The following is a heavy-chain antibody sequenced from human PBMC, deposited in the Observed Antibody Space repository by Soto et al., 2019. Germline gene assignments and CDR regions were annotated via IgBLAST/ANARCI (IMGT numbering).Heavy chain of an antibody. V-gene: IGHV3-30*18. Sequence: PGGALLVYCASSVFTFSIYGMHWVRQAPGKGLERAAVISYDGSNKYYADSVKGRFTISRDNSKNTLYLQMNSLRAEDTAVYYCAKVLYASESFDSEEAPYGMDVWGQGTTVTVSS. J-gene: IGHJ6*02. D-gene: IGHD3-10*01. CDR2: ISYDGSNK. CDR3: AKVLYASESFDSEEAPYGMDV. CDR1: VFTFSIYG.